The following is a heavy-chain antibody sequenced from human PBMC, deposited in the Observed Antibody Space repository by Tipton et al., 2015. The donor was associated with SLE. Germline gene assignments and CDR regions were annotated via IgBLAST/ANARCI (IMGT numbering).Heavy chain of an antibody. CDR2: TYRGGSR. J-gene: IGHJ3*02. Sequence: SLRLSCAASGFTFSNSAMTFNNYGMTWVRQAPGKGLEWVSVTYRGGSRYLADAVKGRFTVSRDISKNTLYLQMDILRADDTAVYYCATTVTTWGAFDIWGQGTKVTVSS. CDR1: GFTFSNSAMTFNNYG. D-gene: IGHD4-17*01. CDR3: ATTVTTWGAFDI. V-gene: IGHV3-53*05.